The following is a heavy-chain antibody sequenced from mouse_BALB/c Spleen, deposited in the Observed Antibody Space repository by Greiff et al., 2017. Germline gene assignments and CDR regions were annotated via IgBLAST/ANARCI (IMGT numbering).Heavy chain of an antibody. CDR1: GFTFSSYA. D-gene: IGHD1-2*01. Sequence: EVKLVESGGGLVKPGGSLKLSCAASGFTFSSYAMSWVRQTPEKRLEWVASISSGGSTYYPDSVKGRFTISRDNARTILYLQMSSLRSEDTAMYYCARGRDYGHYYAMDYWGQGTSVTVSS. CDR2: ISSGGST. V-gene: IGHV5-6-5*01. CDR3: ARGRDYGHYYAMDY. J-gene: IGHJ4*01.